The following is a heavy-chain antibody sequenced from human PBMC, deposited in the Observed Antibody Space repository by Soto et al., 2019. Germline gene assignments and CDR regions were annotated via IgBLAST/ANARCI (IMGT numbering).Heavy chain of an antibody. CDR3: ARDGGPSIAARYYYYYYMDV. CDR2: IYSGGST. CDR1: GFTVSSNY. J-gene: IGHJ6*03. V-gene: IGHV3-66*01. D-gene: IGHD6-6*01. Sequence: GGSLRLSCAASGFTVSSNYMSWVRQAPGKGLEWVSVIYSGGSTYYADSVKGRFTISRDNSKNTLYLQMNSLRAEDTAVYYCARDGGPSIAARYYYYYYMDVWGKGTTVTVSS.